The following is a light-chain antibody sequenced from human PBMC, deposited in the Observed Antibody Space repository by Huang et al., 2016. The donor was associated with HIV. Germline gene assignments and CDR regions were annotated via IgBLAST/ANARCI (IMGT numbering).Light chain of an antibody. CDR2: AAS. J-gene: IGKJ2*01. V-gene: IGKV1-9*01. Sequence: IQLTQSPSSLSASVGDRVTITCRASQGISSHLAWYQQKLGKAPKLLIYAASTLQSGVPFRFSGSGCGTDIALTITSLQPEEFATYYYLRRNSFPRKYTFGQGTKLDIK. CDR1: QGISSH. CDR3: LRRNSFPRKYT.